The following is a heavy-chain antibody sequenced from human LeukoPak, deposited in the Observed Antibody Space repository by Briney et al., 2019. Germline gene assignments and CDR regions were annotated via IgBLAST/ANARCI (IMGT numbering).Heavy chain of an antibody. D-gene: IGHD6-19*01. Sequence: ASVKVSCKASGYTFTSYDINWVRQATGQGLEWMGWMNPNSGNTGYAQKFQGRVTMTRNTSISTAYMELSSLRSEDTAVYYCARGSLEAVAGTGESDYWGQGTLVTVSS. CDR1: GYTFTSYD. J-gene: IGHJ4*02. CDR3: ARGSLEAVAGTGESDY. CDR2: MNPNSGNT. V-gene: IGHV1-8*01.